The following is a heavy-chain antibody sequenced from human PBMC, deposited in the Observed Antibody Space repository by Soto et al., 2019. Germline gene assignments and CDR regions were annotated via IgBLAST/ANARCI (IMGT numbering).Heavy chain of an antibody. Sequence: VKVSCTASGGPFSSYAITWVRQAPGQGLEWMGGIIPSFGTANYAQKFQGRVTITADKSTNTAYMEMSSLRPEDTAVYYCARELGYCSSATCYNLFAYNWFDPWGQGTLVTVSS. CDR2: IIPSFGTA. V-gene: IGHV1-69*06. CDR1: GGPFSSYA. D-gene: IGHD2-2*01. J-gene: IGHJ5*02. CDR3: ARELGYCSSATCYNLFAYNWFDP.